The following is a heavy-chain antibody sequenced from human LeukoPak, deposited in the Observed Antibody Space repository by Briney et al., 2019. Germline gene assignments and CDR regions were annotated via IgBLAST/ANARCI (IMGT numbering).Heavy chain of an antibody. CDR2: INSDGSTT. Sequence: TGGSLRLSCVASGFTFSSYWMHWVRQAPGEGLVWVSRINSDGSTTTYADSVKGRFTISRDNAKNPLYLQMNSLRAEDTVVYYCAGPMGPAAIFGFDYWGQGTLVTVSS. J-gene: IGHJ4*02. CDR3: AGPMGPAAIFGFDY. V-gene: IGHV3-74*01. CDR1: GFTFSSYW. D-gene: IGHD2-2*01.